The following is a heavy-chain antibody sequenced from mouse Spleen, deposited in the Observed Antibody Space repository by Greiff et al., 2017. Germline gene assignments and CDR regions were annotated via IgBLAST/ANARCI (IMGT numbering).Heavy chain of an antibody. CDR1: GFNIKDTY. CDR2: IDPANGNT. Sequence: EVKLMESGAELVKPGASVKLSCTASGFNIKDTYMHWVKQRPEQGLEWIGRIDPANGNTKYDPKFQGKATITADTSSNTAYLQLSSLTSEDTAVYYCASHYYGSYWGQGTLVTVSA. J-gene: IGHJ3*01. D-gene: IGHD1-1*01. V-gene: IGHV14-3*02. CDR3: ASHYYGSY.